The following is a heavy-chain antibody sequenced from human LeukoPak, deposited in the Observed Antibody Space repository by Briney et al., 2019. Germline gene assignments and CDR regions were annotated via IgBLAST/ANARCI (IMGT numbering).Heavy chain of an antibody. J-gene: IGHJ4*02. CDR2: IYSSGST. V-gene: IGHV4-39*07. D-gene: IGHD3-22*01. CDR3: ARAGRPYYYDSSGYLDY. Sequence: SETLSLTCSVSGVSISSGSNYWGWIRQPPGKTLEWIGSIYSSGSTHYNPSLKSRVIILIDTAKNHFSLNLSSVTAADTAVYYCARAGRPYYYDSSGYLDYWAREPWSPSPQ. CDR1: GVSISSGSNY.